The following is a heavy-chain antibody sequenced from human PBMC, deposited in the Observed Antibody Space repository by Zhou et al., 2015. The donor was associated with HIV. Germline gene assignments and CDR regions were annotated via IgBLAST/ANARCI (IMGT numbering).Heavy chain of an antibody. CDR1: GGTFSSYA. CDR3: ARAPLGFGGVIVHAFDI. J-gene: IGHJ3*02. D-gene: IGHD3-16*02. Sequence: QVQLVQSGAEVKKPGSSVKVSCKASGGTFSSYAISWVRQAPGQGLEWMGGIIPIFGTANYAQKFQGRVTITADESTSTAYMELRSLRSDDTAVYYCARAPLGFGGVIVHAFDIWGQGQWSPSLQ. CDR2: IIPIFGTA. V-gene: IGHV1-69*12.